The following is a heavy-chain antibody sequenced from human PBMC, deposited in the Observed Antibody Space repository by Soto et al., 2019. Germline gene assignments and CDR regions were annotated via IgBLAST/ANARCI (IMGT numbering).Heavy chain of an antibody. CDR2: TIPLLKTE. CDR1: GATFASYS. Sequence: QEELVQSGAEVKKPGSSVNVSCKASGATFASYSITWVRQAPGQGLEWLGETIPLLKTENYAQKFQGRVTITGDRSTSTVYMALSRLRSDDTAVYYCARDPVDLFGYMDVWGHGTTVTVS. CDR3: ARDPVDLFGYMDV. D-gene: IGHD6-25*01. V-gene: IGHV1-69*06. J-gene: IGHJ6*02.